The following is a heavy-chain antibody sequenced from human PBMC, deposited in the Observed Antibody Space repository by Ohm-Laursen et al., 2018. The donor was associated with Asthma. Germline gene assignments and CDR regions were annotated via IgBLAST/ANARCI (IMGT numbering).Heavy chain of an antibody. D-gene: IGHD3-22*01. Sequence: SLRLSCAAFGFTFSDYYMSWIRQAPGKGLERVSYISSSSSYTNYADSVKGRFTISRDNSKNTLYLQMNSLRAEDTAVYYRAKEKRDYYYDSSGIFDYWGQGTLVTVSS. CDR3: AKEKRDYYYDSSGIFDY. CDR2: ISSSSSYT. V-gene: IGHV3-11*06. CDR1: GFTFSDYY. J-gene: IGHJ4*02.